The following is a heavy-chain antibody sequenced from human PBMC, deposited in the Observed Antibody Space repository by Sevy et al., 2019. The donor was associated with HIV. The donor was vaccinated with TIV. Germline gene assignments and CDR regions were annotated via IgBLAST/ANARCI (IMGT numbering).Heavy chain of an antibody. Sequence: GGSLRLSCVASGFAFSTHAMHWVRQAPDKGLEWVAVISYDGTNKNYADSVKDRFTISRDNSKNTLYLQMDSLRADDTAVYYCAREFTGWDLRLDYWGQGTLVTVSS. J-gene: IGHJ4*02. D-gene: IGHD1-26*01. CDR2: ISYDGTNK. CDR3: AREFTGWDLRLDY. V-gene: IGHV3-30-3*01. CDR1: GFAFSTHA.